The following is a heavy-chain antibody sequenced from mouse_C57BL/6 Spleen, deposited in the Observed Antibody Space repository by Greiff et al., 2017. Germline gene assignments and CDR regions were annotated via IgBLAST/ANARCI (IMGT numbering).Heavy chain of an antibody. Sequence: EVHLVESGGGLVKPGGSLKLSCAASGFTFSDYGMHWVRQAPEKGLEWVAYISSSSSTIYYADTVKGRFTISRDNAKNTLFLQMSSLRSEDTAMYYCARRAYMENVMGSWGQGNPVTVSA. CDR2: ISSSSSTI. CDR1: GFTFSDYG. V-gene: IGHV5-17*01. D-gene: IGHD2-3*01. J-gene: IGHJ3*01. CDR3: ARRAYMENVMGS.